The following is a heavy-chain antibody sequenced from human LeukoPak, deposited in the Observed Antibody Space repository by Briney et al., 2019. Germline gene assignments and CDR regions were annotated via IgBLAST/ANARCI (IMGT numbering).Heavy chain of an antibody. V-gene: IGHV3-30*18. J-gene: IGHJ3*02. CDR3: AKDKMFYYDSSGYYPDAFDI. CDR1: GFTFSSYG. Sequence: GGSLRLSCAASGFTFSSYGMHWVRQAPGKGLEWVAVISYDGSNKYYADSVKGRFTISRDNSKNTLYLQMNSLRAEDTAVYYCAKDKMFYYDSSGYYPDAFDIWAKGQWSPSLQ. D-gene: IGHD3-22*01. CDR2: ISYDGSNK.